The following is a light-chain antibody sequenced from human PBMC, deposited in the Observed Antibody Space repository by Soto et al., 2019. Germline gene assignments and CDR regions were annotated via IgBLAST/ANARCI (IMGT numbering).Light chain of an antibody. CDR3: QPYGSSPPT. CDR2: GAS. V-gene: IGKV3-20*01. Sequence: EIVLTQSPGTLSLSPGERATLSCRASQSVSSSYLAWYQQKPGQAPRLLIYGASSRATGIPDRFSGSGSGTDFTLTISRLEPEDFAVYYCQPYGSSPPTFAQGTKVDIK. J-gene: IGKJ1*01. CDR1: QSVSSSY.